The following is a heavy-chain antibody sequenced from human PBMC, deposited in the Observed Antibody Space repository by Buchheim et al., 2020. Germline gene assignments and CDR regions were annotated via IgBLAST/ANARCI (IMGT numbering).Heavy chain of an antibody. D-gene: IGHD3-3*01. CDR2: ISGSGGTT. CDR3: AKGLRERSGDYFYGMDV. CDR1: GFTFSSYA. V-gene: IGHV3-23*01. J-gene: IGHJ6*02. Sequence: EVQLLESGGGLVQPGGSLRLSCAASGFTFSSYAMSWVRQAPGKGLEWVSAISGSGGTTYYADSVKGRFTISRDNSKNTLYLQMNCVRAEDTAVYYCAKGLRERSGDYFYGMDVWGQGTT.